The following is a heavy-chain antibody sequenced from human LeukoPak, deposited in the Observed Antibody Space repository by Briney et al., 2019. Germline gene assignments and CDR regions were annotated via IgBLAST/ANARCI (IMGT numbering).Heavy chain of an antibody. V-gene: IGHV1-3*01. CDR2: INAGNGNT. D-gene: IGHD3-22*01. CDR3: ANAYDSSGPFVY. CDR1: GYTFTSYA. J-gene: IGHJ4*02. Sequence: ASVKVSCKASGYTFTSYAMHWVRQAPGQRLGWMGWINAGNGNTKYSQKFQGRVTITRDTSASTAYMELSSLRSEDTAVYYCANAYDSSGPFVYWGQGTLVTVSS.